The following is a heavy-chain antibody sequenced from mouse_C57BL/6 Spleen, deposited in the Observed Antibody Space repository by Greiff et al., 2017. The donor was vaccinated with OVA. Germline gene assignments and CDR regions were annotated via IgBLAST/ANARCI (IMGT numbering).Heavy chain of an antibody. J-gene: IGHJ2*01. CDR3: AIYGYYGDY. Sequence: VQLQQSGPELVKPGASVKMSCKASGYTFTDYNMHWVKQSHGKSLEWIGYINPNNGGTSYNQKFKGKATLTVNKSSSTAYMELRSLTSEESAVYYCAIYGYYGDYWGQGTTLTVSS. CDR2: INPNNGGT. D-gene: IGHD1-2*01. CDR1: GYTFTDYN. V-gene: IGHV1-22*01.